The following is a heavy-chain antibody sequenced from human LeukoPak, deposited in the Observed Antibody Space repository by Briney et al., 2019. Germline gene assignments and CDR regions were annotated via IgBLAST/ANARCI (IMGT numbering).Heavy chain of an antibody. CDR2: IYYSGST. D-gene: IGHD3-10*01. V-gene: IGHV4-39*07. Sequence: PSETLSLTCTVSGGSISSSSYYWGWIRQPPGKGLEWIGSIYYSGSTYYNPSLKSRVTISVDTSKNQFSLKLSSVSAADTAVYYCARSYFGSGTFNGFDYWGQGTLVTVSS. J-gene: IGHJ4*02. CDR1: GGSISSSSYY. CDR3: ARSYFGSGTFNGFDY.